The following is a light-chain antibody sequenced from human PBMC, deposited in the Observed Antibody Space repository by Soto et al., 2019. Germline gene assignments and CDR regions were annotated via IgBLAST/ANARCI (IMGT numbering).Light chain of an antibody. CDR2: GAS. Sequence: EIVMTQSPATLSVSPGERAPLSCSAIQSVSSNLAWYQQKPGQAPRLLIYGASTRATGIPARFSGSGSGTEFTLTISSLQSEDFAVYYCQQYNNWPPWITFGQGTRLEIK. J-gene: IGKJ5*01. CDR1: QSVSSN. CDR3: QQYNNWPPWIT. V-gene: IGKV3-15*01.